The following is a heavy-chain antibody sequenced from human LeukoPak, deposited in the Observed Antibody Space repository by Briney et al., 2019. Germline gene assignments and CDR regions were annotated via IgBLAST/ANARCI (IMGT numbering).Heavy chain of an antibody. CDR2: ISGSGGST. CDR3: AKDATHYYGSGSYLDY. J-gene: IGHJ4*02. CDR1: GFTFSSYA. D-gene: IGHD3-10*01. Sequence: PGGSLRLSCAASGFTFSSYAMSWVRQAPGKGLEWVSAISGSGGSTYYADSVKGRFTISRDNSKNTLYLQMNSLRAEDTAVYYCAKDATHYYGSGSYLDYWGQGTLVTVSS. V-gene: IGHV3-23*01.